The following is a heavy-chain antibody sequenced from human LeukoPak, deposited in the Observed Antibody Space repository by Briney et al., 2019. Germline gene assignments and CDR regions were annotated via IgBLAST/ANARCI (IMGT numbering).Heavy chain of an antibody. V-gene: IGHV3-48*01. CDR2: ISSSSSTI. D-gene: IGHD6-13*01. Sequence: PGGSLRLSCAASGFTFSSYSMNWVRQAPGKGLEWVSYISSSSSTIYYADSVKGRFTISRDNSKNTLYLQMNSLRAEDTAVYYCAKIESLLSSWPLYYYMDVWGKGTTVTVSS. J-gene: IGHJ6*03. CDR1: GFTFSSYS. CDR3: AKIESLLSSWPLYYYMDV.